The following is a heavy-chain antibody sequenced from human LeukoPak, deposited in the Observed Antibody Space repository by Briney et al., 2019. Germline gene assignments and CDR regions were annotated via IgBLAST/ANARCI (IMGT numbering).Heavy chain of an antibody. CDR1: GGSISSGGYS. CDR2: IYHSGST. J-gene: IGHJ5*02. Sequence: PSETLSLTCAVSGGSISSGGYSWSWIRQPPGKGLEWIGYIYHSGSTYYNPSLKSRVTISVDRSKNQFSLKLSSVTAADTAVYYCARAVNYDFWSGYYRASETELYPGDNWFDPWGQGTLVTVSS. V-gene: IGHV4-30-2*01. D-gene: IGHD3-3*01. CDR3: ARAVNYDFWSGYYRASETELYPGDNWFDP.